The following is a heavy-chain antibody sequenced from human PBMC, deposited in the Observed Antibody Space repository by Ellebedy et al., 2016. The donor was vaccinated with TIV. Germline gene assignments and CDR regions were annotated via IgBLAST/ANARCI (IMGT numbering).Heavy chain of an antibody. V-gene: IGHV1-18*03. CDR3: ARWGGYCTSATCHSGYFDY. CDR1: GYTFATYG. D-gene: IGHD2-2*01. CDR2: IGAYNADP. Sequence: AASVKVSCKASGYTFATYGISWVRQAPGQGLEWMGWIGAYNADPNYAQKFQGRVTMTTDTSTNTAYMELKSLRSDDMAVYYCARWGGYCTSATCHSGYFDYWGQGTLVTVSS. J-gene: IGHJ4*02.